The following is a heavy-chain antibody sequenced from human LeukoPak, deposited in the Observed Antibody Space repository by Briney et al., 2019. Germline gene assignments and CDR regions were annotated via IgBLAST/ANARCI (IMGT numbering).Heavy chain of an antibody. D-gene: IGHD4-17*01. V-gene: IGHV1-8*01. CDR3: ASISYGDYSFDY. CDR2: MNPNSGNT. CDR1: GYTFTSYD. Sequence: ASVKVSCKASGYTFTSYDINWVRQATGQGLEWMGWMNPNSGNTGYAQKFQGRVTMTTDTSTSTAYMELRSLRSDDTAVYYCASISYGDYSFDYWGQGTLVTVSS. J-gene: IGHJ4*02.